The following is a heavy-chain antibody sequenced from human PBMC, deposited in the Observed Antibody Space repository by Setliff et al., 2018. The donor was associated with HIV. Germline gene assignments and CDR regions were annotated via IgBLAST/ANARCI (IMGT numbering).Heavy chain of an antibody. V-gene: IGHV3-7*03. J-gene: IGHJ4*02. D-gene: IGHD3-9*01. CDR3: AREDNYDILTGYLWEYYFDY. Sequence: GGSLRLSCAASGFSFSSYGMGWVRQAPGKGLEWVANIKQDGSEKYYVDSVKGRFTISRDNAKNSLYLQMNSLRAEDTAVYYCAREDNYDILTGYLWEYYFDYWGQGTLVTVSS. CDR1: GFSFSSYG. CDR2: IKQDGSEK.